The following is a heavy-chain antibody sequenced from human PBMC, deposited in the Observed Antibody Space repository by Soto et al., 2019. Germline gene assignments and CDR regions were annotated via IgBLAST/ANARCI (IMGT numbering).Heavy chain of an antibody. CDR1: GGSINVGGNY. Sequence: QVQLQESGPGLVRPSETLSLTCTVSGGSINVGGNYWTWIRQHPGKGPEWIGNIYHSGNTHYNPSLKSRLTISLDTSKNQFSLRLNSVTAADTAVYYCAREFCGYKNYYYYALDVWGLGTAVTVSS. J-gene: IGHJ6*02. V-gene: IGHV4-31*03. CDR3: AREFCGYKNYYYYALDV. CDR2: IYHSGNT. D-gene: IGHD2-21*01.